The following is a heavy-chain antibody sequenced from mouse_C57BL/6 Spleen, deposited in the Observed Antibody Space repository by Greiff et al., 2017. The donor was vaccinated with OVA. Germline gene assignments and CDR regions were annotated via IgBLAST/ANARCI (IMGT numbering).Heavy chain of an antibody. CDR3: ARAGSYGSSYWYFDV. J-gene: IGHJ1*03. D-gene: IGHD1-1*01. CDR1: GYTFTDYN. Sequence: VQLKESGPELVKPGASVKIPCKASGYTFTDYNMDWVKQSHGKSLEWIGDINPNNGGTIYNQKFKGKATLTVDKSSSTAYMELRSLTSEDTAVYYCARAGSYGSSYWYFDVWGTGTTVTVSS. CDR2: INPNNGGT. V-gene: IGHV1-18*01.